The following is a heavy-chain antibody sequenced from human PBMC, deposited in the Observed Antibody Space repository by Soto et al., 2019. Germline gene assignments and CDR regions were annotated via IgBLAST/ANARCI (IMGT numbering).Heavy chain of an antibody. D-gene: IGHD1-1*01. V-gene: IGHV4-31*03. CDR1: GGSISSGGYY. CDR2: IYYSGST. J-gene: IGHJ6*02. Sequence: PSETLSLTCTVSGGSISSGGYYWSWIRQHPGKGLEWIGYIYYSGSTYYNPSLKSRVTISVDTSKNQFSLKLSSVTAADTAVYYCARGNPPGWKYYYYGMDVWGQGTTVTVSS. CDR3: ARGNPPGWKYYYYGMDV.